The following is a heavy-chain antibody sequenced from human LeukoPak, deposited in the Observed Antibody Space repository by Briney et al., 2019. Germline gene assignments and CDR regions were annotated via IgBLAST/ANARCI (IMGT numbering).Heavy chain of an antibody. CDR2: LIPVFGVP. CDR1: GVTFNSYT. V-gene: IGHV1-69*04. Sequence: ASVKLSCKTSGVTFNSYTISWVRQAPGQGLEWMGRLIPVFGVPNYAQKFQGRVTITADTSTNTTYMELSSLTSDDTAVYYCARDRTDSGSFLGGPVDSWGQGTLVIVSS. CDR3: ARDRTDSGSFLGGPVDS. J-gene: IGHJ4*02. D-gene: IGHD1-26*01.